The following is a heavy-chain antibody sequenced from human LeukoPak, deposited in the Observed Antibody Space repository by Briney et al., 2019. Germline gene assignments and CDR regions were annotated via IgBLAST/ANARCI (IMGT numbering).Heavy chain of an antibody. CDR1: GYTFTDYY. J-gene: IGHJ4*02. Sequence: ASVKVSYSPSGYTFTDYYMHSVRQAPGQGLEWMGWLNPNSGDTNYAQKFQGRVSMTRDTSISTAYMDLSDLRSDDTAVYYCARGRNIEMNTMRGGSDYWGQKPRLTVSS. CDR3: ARGRNIEMNTMRGGSDY. V-gene: IGHV1-2*02. CDR2: LNPNSGDT. D-gene: IGHD5-24*01.